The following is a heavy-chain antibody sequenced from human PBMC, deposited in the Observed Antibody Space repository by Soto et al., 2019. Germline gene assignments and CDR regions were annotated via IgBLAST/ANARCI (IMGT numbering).Heavy chain of an antibody. V-gene: IGHV1-69*04. J-gene: IGHJ6*03. CDR1: GGTFSSYT. Sequence: GASVKVSCKASGGTFSSYTISWVRQAPGQGLEWMGRIIPILGIANYAQKFQGRVTITADKSTSTAYMELSSLRSEDTAVYYCARDHFGYLDAGRGYYYYMDVWGKGTTVTVSS. CDR3: ARDHFGYLDAGRGYYYYMDV. D-gene: IGHD3-22*01. CDR2: IIPILGIA.